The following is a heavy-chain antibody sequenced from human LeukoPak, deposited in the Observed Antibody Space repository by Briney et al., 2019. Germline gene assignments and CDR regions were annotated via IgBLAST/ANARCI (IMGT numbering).Heavy chain of an antibody. V-gene: IGHV1-2*02. J-gene: IGHJ4*02. Sequence: ASVKVSCKASGYTFTSYYIHWVRQAPGQGLEWMGWINPRSGGTNYAQKFQGRVTMTRDTSISAAYMDLSRLISDDTAVYYCARFDQVSETAGGYWGQGTLATVSS. CDR3: ARFDQVSETAGGY. CDR2: INPRSGGT. D-gene: IGHD5/OR15-5a*01. CDR1: GYTFTSYY.